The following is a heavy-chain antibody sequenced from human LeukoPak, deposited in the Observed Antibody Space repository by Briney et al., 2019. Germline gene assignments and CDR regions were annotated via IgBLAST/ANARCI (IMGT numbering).Heavy chain of an antibody. V-gene: IGHV4-34*03. Sequence: KPSETLSLTCAVYGGSFSGYYWSWSRQPPGRGLEWIGEINHSGSTNYNPSLKSRVTISVDTSKNQFSLKLSSVTAADTAVYYCKGQLRLGPGYWGQGTPVTVSS. CDR2: INHSGST. CDR1: GGSFSGYY. CDR3: KGQLRLGPGY. D-gene: IGHD3-16*01. J-gene: IGHJ4*02.